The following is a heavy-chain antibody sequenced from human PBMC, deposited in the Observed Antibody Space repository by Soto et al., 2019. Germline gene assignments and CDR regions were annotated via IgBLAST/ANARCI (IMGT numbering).Heavy chain of an antibody. V-gene: IGHV1-69*06. Sequence: SVKVSCKASGGTFSSYAISWVRQAPGQGLDWMGGIIPIFGTANYAQKFQGRVTITADKSTSTAYMELSSLRSEDTAVYYCARGTGELLWFGELLSTPDYYYYGMDVWGQGTTVTVSS. CDR3: ARGTGELLWFGELLSTPDYYYYGMDV. J-gene: IGHJ6*02. D-gene: IGHD3-10*01. CDR2: IIPIFGTA. CDR1: GGTFSSYA.